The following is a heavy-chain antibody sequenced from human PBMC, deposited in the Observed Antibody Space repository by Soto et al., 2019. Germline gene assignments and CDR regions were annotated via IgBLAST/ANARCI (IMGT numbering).Heavy chain of an antibody. J-gene: IGHJ4*02. CDR2: IYYSGST. V-gene: IGHV4-31*03. Sequence: SETLSLTCTVSGGSISSSDYYWSWIRQRPGKGLEWIGYIYYSGSTYYNPSLKSRVTISVDTSKNQFSLKLSSVTAADTAVYHCARADYGDFWGQGILVTVSS. CDR3: ARADYGDF. CDR1: GGSISSSDYY.